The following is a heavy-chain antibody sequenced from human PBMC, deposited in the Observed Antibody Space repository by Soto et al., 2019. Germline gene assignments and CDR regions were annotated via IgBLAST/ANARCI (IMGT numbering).Heavy chain of an antibody. Sequence: SETLSLTCAVSGYSISSGYYWGWIRQPPGKGLEWIGSIYHSGSTYYNPSLKSRVTISVDTSKNQFSLELSSVTAADTAAYYCESPSEYSSSSTDSSSKHALHYWGQGTLVTVSS. CDR3: ESPSEYSSSSTDSSSKHALHY. CDR2: IYHSGST. D-gene: IGHD6-6*01. V-gene: IGHV4-38-2*01. CDR1: GYSISSGYY. J-gene: IGHJ4*02.